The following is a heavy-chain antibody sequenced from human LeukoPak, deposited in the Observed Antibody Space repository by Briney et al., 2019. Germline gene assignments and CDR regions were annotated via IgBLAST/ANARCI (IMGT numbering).Heavy chain of an antibody. D-gene: IGHD5-24*01. CDR1: GFTFSSYA. Sequence: GGSLRLSCAASGFTFSSYAMSWVRQAPGKGLEWVSAISGSGGSTYYADSVKGRFTISRDNSKNTLYLQMNSLRAEDTAVCYCAKGEGWLQARPGYWGQGTLVTVSS. J-gene: IGHJ4*02. CDR3: AKGEGWLQARPGY. V-gene: IGHV3-23*01. CDR2: ISGSGGST.